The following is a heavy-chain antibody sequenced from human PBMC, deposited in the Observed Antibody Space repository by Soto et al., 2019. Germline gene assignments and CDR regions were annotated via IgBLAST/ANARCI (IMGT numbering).Heavy chain of an antibody. J-gene: IGHJ4*02. D-gene: IGHD3-16*01. V-gene: IGHV3-30*03. CDR2: ISYDGSNK. CDR3: ARGRDYLGGDFDY. CDR1: GFTFSSYS. Sequence: GGSLRLSCAASGFTFSSYSMNWVRQAPGRGPKWVAVISYDGSNKYYADSVKGRFTISRDNSKNTLYLQMNSLRAEDTAVYYCARGRDYLGGDFDYWGQGTLVTVSS.